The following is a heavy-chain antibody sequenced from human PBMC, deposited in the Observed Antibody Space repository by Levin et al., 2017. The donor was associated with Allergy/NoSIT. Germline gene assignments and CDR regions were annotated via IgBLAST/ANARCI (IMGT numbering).Heavy chain of an antibody. V-gene: IGHV4-59*01. D-gene: IGHD1-1*01. Sequence: TSETLSLTCTLSGGSISIFYWNWIRQPPGKGLEWIGYITHSGRTNYNPSLKSRLTVSLDTSKNQFSLNLSSMTAADTALYYCARDTGGFAFDLWGQGTLVTVSS. CDR1: GGSISIFY. CDR3: ARDTGGFAFDL. CDR2: ITHSGRT. J-gene: IGHJ3*01.